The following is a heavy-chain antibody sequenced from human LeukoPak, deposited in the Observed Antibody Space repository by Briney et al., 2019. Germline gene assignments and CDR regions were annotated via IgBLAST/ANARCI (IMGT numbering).Heavy chain of an antibody. Sequence: PGGSLRLLCAASGFTFSNLAMSWVRQAPGKGLELVSTIGAGGGSTYYADSVKGRFTISSDKSTNTLYLLMNSLSAEDTAVYYCAKAYCSGGSCYVRGFDYWGQGTLVTVSS. D-gene: IGHD2-15*01. V-gene: IGHV3-23*01. CDR2: IGAGGGST. J-gene: IGHJ4*02. CDR1: GFTFSNLA. CDR3: AKAYCSGGSCYVRGFDY.